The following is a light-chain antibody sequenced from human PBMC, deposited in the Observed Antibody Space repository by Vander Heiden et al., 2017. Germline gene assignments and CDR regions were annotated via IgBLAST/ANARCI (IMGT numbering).Light chain of an antibody. J-gene: IGKJ1*01. CDR2: AAS. V-gene: IGKV1-6*01. CDR1: QGIRND. CDR3: RQDDNYPWT. Sequence: AIQMTQSPSSLSASVGDRVTITCRASQGIRNDLGWYQQKPGKAPKLLIYAASSLQSGVPSRYSGSGSGTDFTLTISSLQPEDFATYYCRQDDNYPWTFGQGTKVEIK.